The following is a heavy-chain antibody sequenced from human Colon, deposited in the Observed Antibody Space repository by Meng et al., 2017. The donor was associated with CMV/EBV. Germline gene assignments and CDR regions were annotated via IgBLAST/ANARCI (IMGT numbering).Heavy chain of an antibody. D-gene: IGHD6-13*01. Sequence: SETLSLTCTVSGDSITSSSNFWGWIRPPPGMGLEDVGSINYGGNNYYNPSLKSRVTISVDTSKNQFSLKMSSVTATDTAIYYCARRYCDPSSCSYGMDVWGQGTTVTVSS. CDR1: GDSITSSSNF. V-gene: IGHV4-39*01. CDR3: ARRYCDPSSCSYGMDV. J-gene: IGHJ6*02. CDR2: INYGGNN.